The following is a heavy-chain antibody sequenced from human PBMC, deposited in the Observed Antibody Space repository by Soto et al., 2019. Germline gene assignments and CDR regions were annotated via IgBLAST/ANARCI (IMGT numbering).Heavy chain of an antibody. J-gene: IGHJ3*01. CDR3: ERVPDVGGNYGDAFDL. V-gene: IGHV3-23*01. CDR1: GFTFSSYA. CDR2: ISGSGGST. D-gene: IGHD4-4*01. Sequence: PGGSLRLSCAASGFTFSSYAMSWVRQAPGKGLEWVSAISGSGGSTYYADSVKGRFTISRDNSKNTLYLQMNSQRAEDTAVYYCERVPDVGGNYGDAFDLWGQGRMVSVS.